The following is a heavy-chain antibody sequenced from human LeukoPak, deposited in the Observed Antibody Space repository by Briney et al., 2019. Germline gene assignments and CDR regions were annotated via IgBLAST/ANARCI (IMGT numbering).Heavy chain of an antibody. D-gene: IGHD4-17*01. CDR1: GFTFSSYW. J-gene: IGHJ6*02. V-gene: IGHV3-23*01. CDR2: ISGSGGST. CDR3: AKTGYGDYFDYYYYGMDV. Sequence: GGSLRLSCAASGFTFSSYWMHWVRQAPGKGLEWVSAISGSGGSTYYADSVKGRFTISRDNSKNTLYLQMNSLRAEDTAVYYCAKTGYGDYFDYYYYGMDVWGQGTTVTVSS.